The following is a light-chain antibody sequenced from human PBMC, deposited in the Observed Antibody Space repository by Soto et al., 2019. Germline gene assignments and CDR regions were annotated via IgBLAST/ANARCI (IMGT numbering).Light chain of an antibody. CDR2: GAS. CDR1: QSVSSSF. Sequence: EIVLTQSPGTLSLSPGERATLSCRASQSVSSSFLAWYQQKPGQAPRLLIYGASSRATGIPDRFRGSGSGTDLTLTISRLEPEDFAVYYCQQNGSSLGYTFGQGTKVEIK. V-gene: IGKV3-20*01. J-gene: IGKJ2*01. CDR3: QQNGSSLGYT.